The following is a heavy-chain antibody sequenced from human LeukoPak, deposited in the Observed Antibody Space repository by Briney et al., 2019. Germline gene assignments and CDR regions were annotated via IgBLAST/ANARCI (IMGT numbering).Heavy chain of an antibody. Sequence: PSETLSLTCTVSGGSISGSSYYWGWIRQPPGKGLEWIGSIYYSGSTYYNPSLKSRVTISVDRSKNQFSLKLSSVTAADTAVYYCARERYWYFDLWGRGTLVTVSS. CDR1: GGSISGSSYY. CDR3: ARERYWYFDL. V-gene: IGHV4-39*07. J-gene: IGHJ2*01. CDR2: IYYSGST.